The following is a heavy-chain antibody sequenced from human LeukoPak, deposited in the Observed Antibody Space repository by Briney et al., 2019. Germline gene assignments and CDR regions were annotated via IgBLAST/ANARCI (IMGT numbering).Heavy chain of an antibody. Sequence: SETLSLTCTVPGGPLSSYYWSWIPQPPGKGLEWIGYIYYSGSTNYNPSLKSRVTISLDTSKNQFSLKLNSVTAADTAVYYCARGRIIAARPVDYWGQGTLVTVSS. D-gene: IGHD6-6*01. CDR2: IYYSGST. CDR3: ARGRIIAARPVDY. CDR1: GGPLSSYY. J-gene: IGHJ4*02. V-gene: IGHV4-59*01.